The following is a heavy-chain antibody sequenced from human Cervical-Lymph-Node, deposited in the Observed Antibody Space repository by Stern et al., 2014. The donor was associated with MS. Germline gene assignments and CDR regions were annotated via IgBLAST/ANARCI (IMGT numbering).Heavy chain of an antibody. J-gene: IGHJ3*02. CDR1: GGTISGYSDF. D-gene: IGHD5-12*01. V-gene: IGHV4-61*01. CDR2: ISYSGAS. Sequence: VQLVESGPGLVKPSETLSLTCTVSGGTISGYSDFWDWVRQAPGRGLEWIGNISYSGASNYNPSLKSRVSLSVDTSMNQFSLRLTSVTPRDSGLYFCATRHRGSAFDIWGPGALVTVSP. CDR3: ATRHRGSAFDI.